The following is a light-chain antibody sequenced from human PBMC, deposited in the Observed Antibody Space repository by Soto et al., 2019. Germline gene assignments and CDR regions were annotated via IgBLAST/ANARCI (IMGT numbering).Light chain of an antibody. CDR2: GAS. J-gene: IGKJ5*01. CDR1: QSVSRR. CDR3: QQYGGSPIT. V-gene: IGKV3-20*01. Sequence: EVVSTQSPGTLSLSPGGRATLSCRASQSVSRRLAWYQQRPGQSPRLLISGASMRASGVPVRFIGSGSGTDFTLTITRLEPEDFAVYYCQQYGGSPITFGLGTRLEI.